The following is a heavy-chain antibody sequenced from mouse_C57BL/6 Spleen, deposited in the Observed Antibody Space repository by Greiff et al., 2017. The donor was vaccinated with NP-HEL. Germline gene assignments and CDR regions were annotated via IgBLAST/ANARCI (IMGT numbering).Heavy chain of an antibody. CDR3: ARDTNGSSFYIDY. J-gene: IGHJ2*01. D-gene: IGHD1-1*01. CDR1: GFTFSSYA. Sequence: EVKLLESGGGLVKPGVSVKLSCEASGFTFSSYAMSWVRQTPAKRLEWVGTISDGGSYTYYPDNVKGRSTISRDNAKKNPYLQIIHLKSEDTAIYSCARDTNGSSFYIDYWGQGTTLTAAS. CDR2: ISDGGSYT. V-gene: IGHV5-4*01.